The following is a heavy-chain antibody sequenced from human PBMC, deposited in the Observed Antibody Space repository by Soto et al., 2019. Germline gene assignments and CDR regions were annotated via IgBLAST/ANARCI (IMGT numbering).Heavy chain of an antibody. Sequence: EVQLVESGGGLVQPGGSLRLSCVLSGFTYEDSAMHWVRQVSGKGLEWVSGIGWNSGSVGYVDSVKGRFTISRDNAKNSLYLQMNSLRPEDTALYYCAKDRRGYYGWGRLDYWGVGSLVTVCS. CDR2: IGWNSGSV. CDR1: GFTYEDSA. V-gene: IGHV3-9*01. CDR3: AKDRRGYYGWGRLDY. D-gene: IGHD3-10*01. J-gene: IGHJ4*02.